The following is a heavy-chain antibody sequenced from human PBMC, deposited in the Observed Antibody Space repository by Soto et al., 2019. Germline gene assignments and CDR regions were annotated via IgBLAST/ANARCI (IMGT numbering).Heavy chain of an antibody. D-gene: IGHD6-19*01. J-gene: IGHJ4*02. CDR2: INPNSGGT. CDR1: GYTFTGYY. CDR3: AALQGRIAVAIDY. V-gene: IGHV1-2*02. Sequence: QVQLVKSGAEVKKPGASVKVYCKASGYTFTGYYMHWVRQAPGQGLEWMGWINPNSGGTNYAQKFQGRVTMTRDTSISTAYMELSRLKSDDTAVYYCAALQGRIAVAIDYWGQGTLVTGSS.